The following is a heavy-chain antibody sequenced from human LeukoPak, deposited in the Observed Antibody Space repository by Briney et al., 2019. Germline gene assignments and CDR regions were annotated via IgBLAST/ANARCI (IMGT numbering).Heavy chain of an antibody. V-gene: IGHV4-59*08. CDR2: IYYSGST. J-gene: IGHJ4*02. CDR3: ARRSSSRWFDY. Sequence: SETLSLTCTVSGGAISSYYWSWIRQPPGKGLEWIGYIYYSGSTNYNPSLKSRVTISVDTSKNHFSLKLSSVTAADTAVYYCARRSSSRWFDYWGQGTLVTVSS. D-gene: IGHD6-13*01. CDR1: GGAISSYY.